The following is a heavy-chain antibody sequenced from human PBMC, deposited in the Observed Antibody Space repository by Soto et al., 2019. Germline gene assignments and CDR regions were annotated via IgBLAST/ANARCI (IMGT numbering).Heavy chain of an antibody. J-gene: IGHJ4*02. Sequence: QVHLVQSGAEVEKPGASVKVSCKASGYIFTDYAMQWVRQAPGQRPEWMGWINAGDGNTRFSQKFQRRVTFPRDTSASTAYMELRSLRSEDTAVYYCARGLWGSHRYYFDNWGQGTLVTVSS. V-gene: IGHV1-3*01. CDR2: INAGDGNT. CDR3: ARGLWGSHRYYFDN. D-gene: IGHD3-16*01. CDR1: GYIFTDYA.